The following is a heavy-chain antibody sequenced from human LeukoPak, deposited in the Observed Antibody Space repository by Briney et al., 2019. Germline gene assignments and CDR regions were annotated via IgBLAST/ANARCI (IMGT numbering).Heavy chain of an antibody. D-gene: IGHD6-19*01. Sequence: GGSLRLSCAPFGFTFSSYGMHWVRQAPGKGLEWVAVISYDGSSKYYADSVRGRFTISRDNSKNTLYLQMNSLRAEDTAVYYCAKDPIAVAGNNYYRMDVWGQGTTVSVSS. CDR3: AKDPIAVAGNNYYRMDV. CDR2: ISYDGSSK. CDR1: GFTFSSYG. V-gene: IGHV3-30*18. J-gene: IGHJ6*02.